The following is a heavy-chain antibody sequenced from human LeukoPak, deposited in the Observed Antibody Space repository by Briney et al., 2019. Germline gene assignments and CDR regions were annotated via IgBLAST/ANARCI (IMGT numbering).Heavy chain of an antibody. V-gene: IGHV1-69*05. J-gene: IGHJ6*03. CDR3: ARVDRYYFYLDV. CDR1: GGTSSTYT. Sequence: ASVKVSCRASGGTSSTYTITWVRQAPGQGLEWMGGIIPIFRTPNYAQKFQGRVTITTDESTSTAYMELSSLKSEDTAIYYCARVDRYYFYLDVWGKGTTVTVSS. CDR2: IIPIFRTP.